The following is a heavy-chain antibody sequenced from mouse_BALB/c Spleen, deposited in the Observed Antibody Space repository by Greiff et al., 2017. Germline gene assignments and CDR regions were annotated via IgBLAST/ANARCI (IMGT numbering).Heavy chain of an antibody. J-gene: IGHJ4*01. CDR2: IDPENGNT. CDR1: GFNIKDYY. V-gene: IGHV14-1*02. CDR3: ARMGLPYAMDY. Sequence: EVKLMESGAELVRPGALVKLSCKASGFNIKDYYMHWVKQRPEQGLEWIGWIDPENGNTIYDPKFQGKASITADTSSNTAYLQLSSLTSEDTAVYYCARMGLPYAMDYWGQGTSVTVSS. D-gene: IGHD6-2*01.